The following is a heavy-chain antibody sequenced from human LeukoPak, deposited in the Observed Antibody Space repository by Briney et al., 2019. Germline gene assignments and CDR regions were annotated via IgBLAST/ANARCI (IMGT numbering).Heavy chain of an antibody. D-gene: IGHD1-26*01. J-gene: IGHJ4*02. CDR1: GFTFSNYG. CDR3: AKDKYGVVGAAPFRY. V-gene: IGHV3-23*01. CDR2: ISGSGGST. Sequence: PGGSLRLSCAASGFTFSNYGMSWVRQAPGKGLEWVSAISGSGGSTYYADSVKGRFTISRDNSKNTPYLQMNSLRAEDTAVYYCAKDKYGVVGAAPFRYWGQGTLVTVSS.